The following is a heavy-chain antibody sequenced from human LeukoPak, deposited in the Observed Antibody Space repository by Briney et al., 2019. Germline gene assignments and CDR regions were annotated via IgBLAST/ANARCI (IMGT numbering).Heavy chain of an antibody. Sequence: SETLSPTCTVSGGSMTDYYWSWIRQPPRKGLEWSGFIYYTGSTNYNPSLKSRLTVSLDTSKNQFSLELRSVTAADTAVYYCASGRYSYANEFWGLGTLVTVSS. CDR1: GGSMTDYY. CDR3: ASGRYSYANEF. D-gene: IGHD5-18*01. J-gene: IGHJ4*02. CDR2: IYYTGST. V-gene: IGHV4-59*01.